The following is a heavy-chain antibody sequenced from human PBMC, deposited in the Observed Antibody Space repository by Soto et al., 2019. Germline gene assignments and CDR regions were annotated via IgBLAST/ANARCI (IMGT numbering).Heavy chain of an antibody. CDR3: ARSADSSGYYPRWYYYGMDV. V-gene: IGHV4-4*02. D-gene: IGHD3-22*01. Sequence: QVQLQESGPGLVKPSGTLSLTCAVSGGSISSSNWWSWVRQPPGKGLEWIGEIYHSGSTNYNPSLKGRVPISVDKSKNQFSLTLSAVTAADTAVYYCARSADSSGYYPRWYYYGMDVWGQGTTVTVSS. J-gene: IGHJ6*02. CDR1: GGSISSSNW. CDR2: IYHSGST.